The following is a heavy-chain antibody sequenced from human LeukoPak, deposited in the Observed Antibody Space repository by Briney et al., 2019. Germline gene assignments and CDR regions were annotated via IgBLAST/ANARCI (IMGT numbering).Heavy chain of an antibody. J-gene: IGHJ3*02. D-gene: IGHD6-6*01. V-gene: IGHV1-58*02. CDR2: IAVGSGNT. CDR1: GFTFGTSA. Sequence: GASVKVSCKASGFTFGTSAMQWVRQARGQRLEWIGWIAVGSGNTSYAQKFQERLIITRDMSTSTVYMELSSLRSEDTALYYCAVVPGAFHIWGQGTMVTVSS. CDR3: AVVPGAFHI.